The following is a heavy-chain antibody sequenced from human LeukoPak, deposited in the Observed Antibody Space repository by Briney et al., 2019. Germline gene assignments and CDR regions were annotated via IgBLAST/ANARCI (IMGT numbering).Heavy chain of an antibody. V-gene: IGHV4-59*01. CDR1: GGSISSYY. D-gene: IGHD3-9*01. CDR2: IYYTRST. CDR3: ARVRYSDTLTGYYGYGYFDY. J-gene: IGHJ4*02. Sequence: SSETLSLTCTVSGGSISSYYWSWIRQPPGKGLEWIGYIYYTRSTHYNPSLKSRVTISVDTSKNQFSLKLSSVTAADTAVYYCARVRYSDTLTGYYGYGYFDYWGQGTLVTVSS.